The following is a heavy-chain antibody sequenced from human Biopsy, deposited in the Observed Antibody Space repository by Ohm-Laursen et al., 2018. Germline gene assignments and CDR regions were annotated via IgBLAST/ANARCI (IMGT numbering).Heavy chain of an antibody. CDR3: ASAGYNPDWNSDL. D-gene: IGHD5-24*01. J-gene: IGHJ2*01. Sequence: SDTLSLTCTVSGGSFTGHYWSWIRQPPGKGLEWIGHISYTGYTSYKSSLKSRVTISLDTSRKHFSLRLTSLAAADTAVYYCASAGYNPDWNSDLWGRGTLVTVSS. CDR2: ISYTGYT. CDR1: GGSFTGHY. V-gene: IGHV4-59*07.